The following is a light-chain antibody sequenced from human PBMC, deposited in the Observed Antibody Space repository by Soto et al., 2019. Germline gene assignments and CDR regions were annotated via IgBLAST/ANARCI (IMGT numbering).Light chain of an antibody. V-gene: IGKV3-11*01. CDR1: QGIASY. J-gene: IGKJ1*01. Sequence: EVVLTQSPHTLSLSPGDRATLSCRASQGIASYLAWYQQKPGQAPRLLIYDASNRATGIPARFSGSESGTDFTLTISSLEPEDSAVYCCQQRGSWPLTFGQGTKVEIK. CDR2: DAS. CDR3: QQRGSWPLT.